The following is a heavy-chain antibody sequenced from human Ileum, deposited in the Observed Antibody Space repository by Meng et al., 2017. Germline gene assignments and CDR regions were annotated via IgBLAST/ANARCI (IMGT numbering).Heavy chain of an antibody. V-gene: IGHV6-1*01. CDR2: TYYRSKWYS. CDR1: GCMVSSNIAA. CDR3: ASGSVSLDY. D-gene: IGHD1-26*01. J-gene: IGHJ4*02. Sequence: QIQLTKAGPGLGKPSQTLSLTFAVSGCMVSSNIAAWKWIRQSPVRGLEWLGRTYYRSKWYSEYAVSVKSRISITQYTSKNQFSLQMNSVTPEDTAVYYCASGSVSLDYWGPGTLVTVSS.